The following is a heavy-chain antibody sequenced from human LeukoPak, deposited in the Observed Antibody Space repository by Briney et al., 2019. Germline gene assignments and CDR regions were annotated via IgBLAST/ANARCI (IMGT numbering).Heavy chain of an antibody. CDR1: EFTFSHFA. V-gene: IGHV3-30*01. D-gene: IGHD3-16*01. CDR2: VSSHGNDG. Sequence: GRSLRLSCAVSEFTFSHFAMHWVRQAPGKGLEWVAVVSSHGNDGYYADSVKGRFTISRDNSKNTLYLQIDSLRAEDTAIYYCAKASWVSSTDAVRWGQGTLVTVSS. J-gene: IGHJ4*02. CDR3: AKASWVSSTDAVR.